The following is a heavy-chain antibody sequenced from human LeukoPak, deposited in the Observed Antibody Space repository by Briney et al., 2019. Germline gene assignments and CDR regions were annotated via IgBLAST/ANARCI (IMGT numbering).Heavy chain of an antibody. CDR1: GYTFTNYY. V-gene: IGHV1-46*01. Sequence: ASVKVSCKASGYTFTNYYIHWVRQAPGQGLEWMGIINPTGGSTTYAQKFQGRVTMTRDTSTSTVYMELSSLRSEDTAVYYCARDIVVVPAAEYYYYYGMDVWGQGTTVTVSS. CDR3: ARDIVVVPAAEYYYYYGMDV. CDR2: INPTGGST. J-gene: IGHJ6*02. D-gene: IGHD2-2*01.